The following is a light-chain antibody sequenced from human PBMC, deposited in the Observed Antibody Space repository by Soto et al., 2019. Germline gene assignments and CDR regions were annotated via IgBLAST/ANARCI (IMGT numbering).Light chain of an antibody. V-gene: IGLV2-14*01. Sequence: QSALTQPASVSGSPGQSITISCTGTSSDVGGYNYVSWYQQHPDKAPKLMIYEVSNRPSGVSNRFSGSKSGNTASLTISGLQTEDEAHYHCNSYTSSSTPYVFGTGTKVTVL. CDR3: NSYTSSSTPYV. CDR1: SSDVGGYNY. J-gene: IGLJ1*01. CDR2: EVS.